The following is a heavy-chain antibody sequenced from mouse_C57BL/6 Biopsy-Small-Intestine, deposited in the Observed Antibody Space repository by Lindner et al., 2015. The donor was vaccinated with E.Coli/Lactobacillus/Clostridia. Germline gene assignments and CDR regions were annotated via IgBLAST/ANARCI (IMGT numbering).Heavy chain of an antibody. J-gene: IGHJ3*01. D-gene: IGHD2-10*02. CDR3: ARSHQKGLEY. CDR2: FNPGGSGT. V-gene: IGHV1S61*01. CDR1: GYTFTNYY. Sequence: SVKVSCKTSGYTFTNYYIHWVRQAPGQGLVWMGIFNPGGSGTRYAQKFQGRLTMTRDTSTSTVYMELSSLRSDDTAVYYCARSHQKGLEYWGQGALVTVS.